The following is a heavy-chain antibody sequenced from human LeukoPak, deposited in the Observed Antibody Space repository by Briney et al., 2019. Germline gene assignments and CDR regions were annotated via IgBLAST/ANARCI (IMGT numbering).Heavy chain of an antibody. V-gene: IGHV3-21*01. Sequence: GGSLRLSCAVSGFIVSSDYMSWVRQAPGKGLEWVSSISSSISYIYYADSVKGRFTISRDNAKNSLYLQMNSLRAEDTAVYYCARDAHYDFWSGYYSTWPLGYWGQGTLVTVSS. CDR3: ARDAHYDFWSGYYSTWPLGY. CDR2: ISSSISYI. D-gene: IGHD3-3*01. J-gene: IGHJ4*02. CDR1: GFIVSSDY.